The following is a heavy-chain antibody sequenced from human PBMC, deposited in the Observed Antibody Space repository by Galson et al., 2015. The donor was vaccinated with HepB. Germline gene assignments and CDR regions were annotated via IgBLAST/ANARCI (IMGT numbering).Heavy chain of an antibody. J-gene: IGHJ5*02. V-gene: IGHV1-18*01. D-gene: IGHD2-15*01. Sequence: QSGAEVKKPGASVKVSCKASGYTFTTFGIGWVRQAPGQGLEWMGWISAYSGNTNYAQNLQGRVTMTTDTSTSTAYMELTSLRSDDTAVYYCARVSGTCYSCWFDPWGQGTLVTVSS. CDR3: ARVSGTCYSCWFDP. CDR1: GYTFTTFG. CDR2: ISAYSGNT.